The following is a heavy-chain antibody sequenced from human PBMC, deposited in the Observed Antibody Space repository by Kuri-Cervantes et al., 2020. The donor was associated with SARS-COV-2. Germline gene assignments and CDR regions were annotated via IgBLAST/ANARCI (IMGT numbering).Heavy chain of an antibody. CDR2: INWNGGST. D-gene: IGHD3-10*01. Sequence: GGSLRLSCAASGFTFDDYGMSWVRQVPGKGLEWVSGINWNGGSTGYADSVKGRFTISRDNAKNSLYLQMNSLRAEDMALYYCAKDSVSYYYGSGSFILDYWGQGTLVTVSS. CDR1: GFTFDDYG. J-gene: IGHJ4*02. V-gene: IGHV3-20*04. CDR3: AKDSVSYYYGSGSFILDY.